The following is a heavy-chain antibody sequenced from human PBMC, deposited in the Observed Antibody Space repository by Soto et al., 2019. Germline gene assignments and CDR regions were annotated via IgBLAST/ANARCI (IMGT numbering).Heavy chain of an antibody. CDR1: GGSINTDGSF. CDR3: ARETKTYCPGGSCNWFDP. V-gene: IGHV4-31*03. Sequence: QVQLQESGPRLVKPSQTLSLTCSVSGGSINTDGSFWAWIRQSPGKGLEWIGYIYYSGTTYYNPSLRSRLSISVDTSKNQFSLKLTSVTAADTALYYCARETKTYCPGGSCNWFDPWGQGILVSVSS. CDR2: IYYSGTT. J-gene: IGHJ5*02. D-gene: IGHD2-15*01.